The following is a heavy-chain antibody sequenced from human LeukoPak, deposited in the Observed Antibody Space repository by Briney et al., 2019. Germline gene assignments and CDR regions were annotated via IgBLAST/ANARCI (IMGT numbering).Heavy chain of an antibody. J-gene: IGHJ5*02. CDR3: ARTITIFGVVSNWFDP. Sequence: PSQTLSLTCTVSGGSISSGSYYWSWIRQPAGKGLEWIGRIYTSGSTNYNPSLKSRVTISVDTSKNQFSLKLSSVTAADTAVYYCARTITIFGVVSNWFDPWGQGTLVTVSS. CDR1: GGSISSGSYY. V-gene: IGHV4-61*02. CDR2: IYTSGST. D-gene: IGHD3-3*01.